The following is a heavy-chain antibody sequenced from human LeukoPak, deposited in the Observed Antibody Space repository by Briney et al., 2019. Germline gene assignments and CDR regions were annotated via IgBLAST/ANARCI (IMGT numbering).Heavy chain of an antibody. J-gene: IGHJ6*03. CDR2: ISGSGGST. CDR3: AKGPQSTYYYYMDV. CDR1: GFTFSSYA. D-gene: IGHD2-2*01. V-gene: IGHV3-23*01. Sequence: GGSLRLSRAPSGFTFSSYAMSWARQAPGDGMEWVSGISGSGGSTYYADSGKGRFTISRDNSKNTLNLQMNSLRAEDTAVYYCAKGPQSTYYYYMDVWGKGTTVTVSS.